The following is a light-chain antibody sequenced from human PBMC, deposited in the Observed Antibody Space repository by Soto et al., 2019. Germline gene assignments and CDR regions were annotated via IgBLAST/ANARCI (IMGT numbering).Light chain of an antibody. J-gene: IGLJ1*01. V-gene: IGLV1-47*02. CDR1: SSNIGSNY. CDR2: SNN. CDR3: AAWDDSLSGWV. Sequence: QSVLTQPPSASGTPGQRVTISCSGSSSNIGSNYVYWYQQLPRTAPKPLIYSNNQRPSGVPDRFSGSKSGTSASLAISGLRSEDEADYYCAAWDDSLSGWVFGTGTKVTVL.